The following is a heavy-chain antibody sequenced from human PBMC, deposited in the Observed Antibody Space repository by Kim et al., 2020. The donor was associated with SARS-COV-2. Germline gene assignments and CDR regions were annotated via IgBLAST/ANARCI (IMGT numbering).Heavy chain of an antibody. CDR1: GFTFSSYA. Sequence: GGSLRLSCAASGFTFSSYAMSWVRQAPGKGLEWVSAISGSGGSTYYADSRKGRFTISRDNSKNTPYLQMNSLRAEDTAVYYCAKGGWYGSAGGYFWGPGALVSASS. CDR2: ISGSGGST. CDR3: AKGGWYGSAGGYF. J-gene: IGHJ4*02. V-gene: IGHV3-23*01. D-gene: IGHD3-10*01.